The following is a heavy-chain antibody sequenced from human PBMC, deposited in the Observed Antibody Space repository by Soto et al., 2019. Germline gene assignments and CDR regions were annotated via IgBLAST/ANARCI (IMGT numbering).Heavy chain of an antibody. D-gene: IGHD2-21*02. CDR2: ISSSSSTI. J-gene: IGHJ4*02. CDR3: ARDTGGDWGPYYFDY. CDR1: GFTFSSYS. Sequence: GGSLRLSCAASGFTFSSYSMNWVRQAPGKGLEWVSYISSSSSTIYYADSVKGRFTISRDNAKNSLYLQMNSLRDEDTAVYYCARDTGGDWGPYYFDYWGQGTLVTVSS. V-gene: IGHV3-48*02.